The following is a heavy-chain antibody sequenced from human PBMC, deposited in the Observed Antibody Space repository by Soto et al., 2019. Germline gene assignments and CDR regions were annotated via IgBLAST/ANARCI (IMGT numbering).Heavy chain of an antibody. J-gene: IGHJ6*03. CDR2: ISAYNGNT. Sequence: QVQLLQSGAEGKKPGASVKVSCKASGYTFTSYGISWVRQAPGQGLEWMGWISAYNGNTNYAQKLQGRVTMTTDTSTSKAYMELRSLRSDDTAVYYCARTRSTDIVVVPAATYYYYYYMDVWGKGTPVTVSS. CDR3: ARTRSTDIVVVPAATYYYYYYMDV. V-gene: IGHV1-18*01. D-gene: IGHD2-2*01. CDR1: GYTFTSYG.